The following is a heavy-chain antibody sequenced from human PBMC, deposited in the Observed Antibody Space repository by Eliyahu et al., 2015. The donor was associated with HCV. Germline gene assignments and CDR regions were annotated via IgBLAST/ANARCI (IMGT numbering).Heavy chain of an antibody. CDR2: IYYSGST. CDR1: GGSISSGGYY. Sequence: QVQLQESGPGLVKPSQTLPLTCTVSGGSISSGGYYWSWIRQHPGKGLEWIGYIYYSGSTYYNPSLKSRVTISVDTSKNQFSLKLSSVTAADTAVYYCARVRYGSGYYYGMDVWGQGTTVTVSS. D-gene: IGHD3-10*01. CDR3: ARVRYGSGYYYGMDV. J-gene: IGHJ6*02. V-gene: IGHV4-31*03.